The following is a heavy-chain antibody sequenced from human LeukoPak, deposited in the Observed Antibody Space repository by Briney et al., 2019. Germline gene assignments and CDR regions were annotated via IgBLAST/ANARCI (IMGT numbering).Heavy chain of an antibody. D-gene: IGHD3-22*01. J-gene: IGHJ3*02. CDR2: INQDGSEK. CDR3: AREGGNYDSSGHYQAYDAFHI. V-gene: IGHV3-7*05. CDR1: GFTFSNYW. Sequence: GGSLRVSCAASGFTFSNYWMRWVRQAPGKGLEWVATINQDGSEKYYVDSVKGRFTISRDNAKKSLSLQMNSQRAEDTAVYYCAREGGNYDSSGHYQAYDAFHIWGQ.